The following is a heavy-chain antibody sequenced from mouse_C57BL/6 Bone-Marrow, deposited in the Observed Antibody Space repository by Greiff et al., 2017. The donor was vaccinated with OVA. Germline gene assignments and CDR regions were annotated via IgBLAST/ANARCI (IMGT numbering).Heavy chain of an antibody. Sequence: EVQLQQSGAELVRPGASVKLSCTASGFNIKDDYMHWVKQRPEQGLEWIGWIDPENGDTEYASKFQGKATITADTSSNTAYLQLSSLTSEDTAVYYCTTLLRYPYYFDYWGQGTTLTVSS. V-gene: IGHV14-4*01. CDR2: IDPENGDT. D-gene: IGHD1-1*01. CDR3: TTLLRYPYYFDY. CDR1: GFNIKDDY. J-gene: IGHJ2*01.